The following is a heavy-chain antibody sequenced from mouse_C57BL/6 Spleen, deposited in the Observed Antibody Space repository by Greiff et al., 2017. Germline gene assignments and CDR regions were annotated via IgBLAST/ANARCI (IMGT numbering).Heavy chain of an antibody. CDR3: ARRETAQALDY. D-gene: IGHD3-2*02. Sequence: VQLQQPGAELVKPGASVKLSCKASGYTFTSYWMQWVKQRPGQGLEWIGEIDPSDSYTNYNQKFKGKATLTVDTSSSTAYMQLSSLTSEDSAVYYCARRETAQALDYWGQGTTLTVSS. V-gene: IGHV1-50*01. J-gene: IGHJ2*01. CDR1: GYTFTSYW. CDR2: IDPSDSYT.